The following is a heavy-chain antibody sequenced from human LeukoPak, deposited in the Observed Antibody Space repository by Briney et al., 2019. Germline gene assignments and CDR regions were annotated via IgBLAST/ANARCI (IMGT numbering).Heavy chain of an antibody. CDR3: AGVAAGTYWFDP. Sequence: GGSLRLSCAASGFSYSSYGFHWVRQAPGKGLEWVAIIWYDGSNKYYADSVKGRFTISRDNSKNTLYLQMNSLRAEDTALYYCAGVAAGTYWFDPWGQGTLVTVSS. CDR2: IWYDGSNK. CDR1: GFSYSSYG. V-gene: IGHV3-33*01. J-gene: IGHJ5*02. D-gene: IGHD6-13*01.